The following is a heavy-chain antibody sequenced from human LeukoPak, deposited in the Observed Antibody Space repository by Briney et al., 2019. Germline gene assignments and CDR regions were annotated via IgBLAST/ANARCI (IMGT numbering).Heavy chain of an antibody. CDR3: ARGVGPTVTTRRRFDP. D-gene: IGHD4-17*01. Sequence: ASVKVSCKASGYTFTGYYMHWVRQAPGQGLEWMGWINPNSGGTNYAQKFQGRVTMTRDTSISTAYMELSRLRSDDTAVYYCARGVGPTVTTRRRFDPWGQGTLVTVSS. CDR1: GYTFTGYY. J-gene: IGHJ5*02. V-gene: IGHV1-2*02. CDR2: INPNSGGT.